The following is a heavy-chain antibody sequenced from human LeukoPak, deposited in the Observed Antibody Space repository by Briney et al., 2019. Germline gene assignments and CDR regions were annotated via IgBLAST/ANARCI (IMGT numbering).Heavy chain of an antibody. CDR2: IDWDDDK. J-gene: IGHJ4*02. D-gene: IGHD3-10*01. V-gene: IGHV2-70*11. CDR3: AAGSPIDY. CDR1: GGSISNKY. Sequence: TLSLTCTVSGGSISNKYWSWIRQPPGKALEWLARIDWDDDKYYSTPLKTRLTISKDTSKNQVVLTMTNMDPVDTATYYCAAGSPIDYWGQGTLVTVSS.